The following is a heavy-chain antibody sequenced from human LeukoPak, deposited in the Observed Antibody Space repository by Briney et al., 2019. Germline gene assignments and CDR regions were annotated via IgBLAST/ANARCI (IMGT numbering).Heavy chain of an antibody. CDR2: LHPSGGST. J-gene: IGHJ4*02. CDR3: VRELSGGYFDY. D-gene: IGHD3-10*01. CDR1: GYSFTSYY. V-gene: IGHV1-46*01. Sequence: ASVKVSCKASGYSFTSYYIHWVRQAPGQGLEWMGILHPSGGSTNYPQNLRGRVSMTRDTSTSTVYMELSSLRSEDTAVYYCVRELSGGYFDYWGQGTLSPSPQ.